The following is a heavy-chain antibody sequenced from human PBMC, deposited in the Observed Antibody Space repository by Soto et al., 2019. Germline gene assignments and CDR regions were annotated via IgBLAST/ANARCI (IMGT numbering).Heavy chain of an antibody. CDR3: ARGIVVMTAPDY. V-gene: IGHV3-30*03. Sequence: QVQLVESGGGVVQPGRSLRLSCAASGFTFSNYAMHWVRQAPGKGLEWVAVISYDGGNLYYADSVKGRFTISRDNSKSTSFLQVNSLSPEDTAVYYCARGIVVMTAPDYWGQGTLVTVSS. CDR1: GFTFSNYA. CDR2: ISYDGGNL. J-gene: IGHJ4*02. D-gene: IGHD2-21*02.